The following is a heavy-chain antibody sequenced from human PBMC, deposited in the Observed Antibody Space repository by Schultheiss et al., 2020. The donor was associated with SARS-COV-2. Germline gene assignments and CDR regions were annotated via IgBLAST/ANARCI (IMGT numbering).Heavy chain of an antibody. CDR3: AKGESGYSSGWYNWFDP. D-gene: IGHD6-19*01. J-gene: IGHJ5*02. Sequence: GGSLRLSCAASGFTFSDYYMSWIRQAPGKGLEWVSYISSSGSTIYYADSVKGRFTISRDNSKNTLYLQMNSLRAEDTAVYYCAKGESGYSSGWYNWFDPWGQGTLVTVSS. CDR1: GFTFSDYY. CDR2: ISSSGSTI. V-gene: IGHV3-11*04.